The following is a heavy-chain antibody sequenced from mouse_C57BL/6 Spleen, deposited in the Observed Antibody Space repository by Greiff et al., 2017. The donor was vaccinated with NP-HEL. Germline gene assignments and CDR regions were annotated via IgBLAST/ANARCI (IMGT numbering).Heavy chain of an antibody. CDR1: GFTFNTYA. Sequence: EVMLVESGGGLVQPKGSLKLSCAASGFTFNTYAMHWVRQAPGQGLEWVARIRSKSSNYATYYAESVKDRFTISRDDSQSMLYLKMNNLKTEDTAMYYCVRDYYGSSSYWYFDVWGTGTTVTVSS. CDR3: VRDYYGSSSYWYFDV. V-gene: IGHV10-3*01. J-gene: IGHJ1*03. D-gene: IGHD1-1*01. CDR2: IRSKSSNYAT.